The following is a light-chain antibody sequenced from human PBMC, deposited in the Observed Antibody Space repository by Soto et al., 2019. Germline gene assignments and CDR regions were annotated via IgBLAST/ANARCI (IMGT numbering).Light chain of an antibody. CDR1: KLGDKY. V-gene: IGLV3-1*01. J-gene: IGLJ2*01. CDR3: QVWDATTAA. CDR2: QDT. Sequence: SYELTQPPSVSVSPGQTASITCSGDKLGDKYASWYQQKPGQSPVMVIYQDTKRPSGIPERFSGSKSGNTATLTISGTQAMDEADYYCQVWDATTAAFGGGSKLTLL.